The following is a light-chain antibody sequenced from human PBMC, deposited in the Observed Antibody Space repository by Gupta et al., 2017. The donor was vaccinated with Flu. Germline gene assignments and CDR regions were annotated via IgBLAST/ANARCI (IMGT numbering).Light chain of an antibody. J-gene: IGKJ1*01. CDR2: DAS. V-gene: IGKV3-11*01. Sequence: EIVLTQSPATLSLSPGERATLSCRASQSVSSYLAWYQQKPGQAPRLLIYDASNRATGIPARFSGSGSGTDFTLTIRSLDPEDFAVYYCQQRSNWRRTFGQGTKVEIK. CDR3: QQRSNWRRT. CDR1: QSVSSY.